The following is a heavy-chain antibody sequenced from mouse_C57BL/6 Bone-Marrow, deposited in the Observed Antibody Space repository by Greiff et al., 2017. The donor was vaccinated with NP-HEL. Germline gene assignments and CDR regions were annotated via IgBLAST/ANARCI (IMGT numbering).Heavy chain of an antibody. J-gene: IGHJ4*01. V-gene: IGHV7-3*01. CDR3: ARFPLKLYYYAMDY. CDR2: IRNKANGFTT. Sequence: EVHLVESGGGLVQPGGSLSLSCAASGFTFTDYYMSWVRQPPGKALEWLGFIRNKANGFTTEYSASVKGRFTISRDNSQSILYLQMNALRAEDSATYYCARFPLKLYYYAMDYWGQGTSVTVSS. CDR1: GFTFTDYY.